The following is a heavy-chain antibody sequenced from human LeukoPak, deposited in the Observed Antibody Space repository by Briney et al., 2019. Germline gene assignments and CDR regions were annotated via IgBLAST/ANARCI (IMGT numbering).Heavy chain of an antibody. D-gene: IGHD6-19*01. CDR1: GFTVSSNY. Sequence: PGGSLRLSCAASGFTVSSNYMSWVRQAPGKGLEWVSVIYSGGSTYYADSVKGRFTISRDNSKNTLYLQMNSLRAEDTAVYYCARDRGGWARAHYYGMDVWGQGTTVTVSS. CDR2: IYSGGST. CDR3: ARDRGGWARAHYYGMDV. J-gene: IGHJ6*02. V-gene: IGHV3-66*01.